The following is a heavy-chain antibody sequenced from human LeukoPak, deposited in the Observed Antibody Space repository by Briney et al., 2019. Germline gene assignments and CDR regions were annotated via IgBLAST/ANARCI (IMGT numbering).Heavy chain of an antibody. D-gene: IGHD2-2*01. J-gene: IGHJ4*02. Sequence: GASVKVSCKASGYTFTSYGISWVRQAPGQGVEWMGWISAYNGNTNYAQKLQGRVTMTTDTSTSTAYMELRSLRSDDTAVYYCASGYCSSPSCFPLDYWGQGTLVTVSS. V-gene: IGHV1-18*01. CDR2: ISAYNGNT. CDR3: ASGYCSSPSCFPLDY. CDR1: GYTFTSYG.